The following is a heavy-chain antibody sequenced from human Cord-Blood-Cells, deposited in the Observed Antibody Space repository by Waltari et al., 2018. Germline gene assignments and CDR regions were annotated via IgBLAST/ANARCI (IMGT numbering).Heavy chain of an antibody. D-gene: IGHD2-2*02. CDR1: GFTCTGYY. V-gene: IGHV1-2*02. CDR3: ARDGNAVPAAIWIGY. CDR2: INPNSGGT. Sequence: QAQLAQSGAEVKNPGACVKVCCKASGFTCTGYYMAWVGQAPGQGLEWMGWINPNSGGTNYAQKGQGRVIMTRDTSISTACMELSRLRSDETAVYYCARDGNAVPAAIWIGYWGQGTLVTVSS. J-gene: IGHJ4*02.